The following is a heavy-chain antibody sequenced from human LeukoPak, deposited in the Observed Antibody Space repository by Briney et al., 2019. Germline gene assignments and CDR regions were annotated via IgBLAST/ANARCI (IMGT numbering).Heavy chain of an antibody. Sequence: GGSLRLSCAASGFTFSSYSMNWVRQAPGKGLEWASYISSSSSTIYYADSVKGRFTISRDNAKNSLYLQMNSLRAEDTAVYYCARDWYYYDSSGSGVGYYFDYWGQGTLVAVSS. CDR1: GFTFSSYS. J-gene: IGHJ4*02. D-gene: IGHD3-22*01. V-gene: IGHV3-48*01. CDR2: ISSSSSTI. CDR3: ARDWYYYDSSGSGVGYYFDY.